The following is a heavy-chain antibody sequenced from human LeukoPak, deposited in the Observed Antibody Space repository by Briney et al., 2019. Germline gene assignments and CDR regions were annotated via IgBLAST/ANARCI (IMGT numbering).Heavy chain of an antibody. CDR1: GGSFSGYY. J-gene: IGHJ4*02. D-gene: IGHD5-12*01. CDR3: ARDPLSGYDFGYDY. Sequence: PSETLSLTCAVYGGSFSGYYWSWIRQPPGKGLEWIGEINHSGSTNYNPSLKSRVTISVDTSKNQFSLKLSSVTAADTAVYYCARDPLSGYDFGYDYWGQGTLVTVSS. CDR2: INHSGST. V-gene: IGHV4-34*01.